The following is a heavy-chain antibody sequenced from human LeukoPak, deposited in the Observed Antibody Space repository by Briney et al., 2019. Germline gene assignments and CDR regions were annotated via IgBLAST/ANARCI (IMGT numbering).Heavy chain of an antibody. CDR1: GGSFSGYY. D-gene: IGHD3-10*01. Sequence: SETLSLTCAVYGGSFSGYYWRWIRQPPGKGLEWIGEINHSGSTNYNPSLKSRVTISVDTSKNQFSLKLSSVTAADTVVYYCARGLAITMVRGVIITAPLDYGMDVWGQGTTVTVSS. V-gene: IGHV4-34*01. CDR2: INHSGST. J-gene: IGHJ6*02. CDR3: ARGLAITMVRGVIITAPLDYGMDV.